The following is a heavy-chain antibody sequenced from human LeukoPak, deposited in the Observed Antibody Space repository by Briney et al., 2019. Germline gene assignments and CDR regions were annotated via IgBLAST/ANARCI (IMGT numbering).Heavy chain of an antibody. J-gene: IGHJ3*02. CDR1: GFTFSSYA. V-gene: IGHV3-23*01. Sequence: GGSLRLSCAASGFTFSSYAMSWVRQAPGKGLEWVSVISGSGGATYSADSVKGRFTISRDNSKNTLYLQMNSLRAEDTAVYYCVQEGPRGLAFDIWGQGTKVTVSS. CDR2: ISGSGGAT. CDR3: VQEGPRGLAFDI.